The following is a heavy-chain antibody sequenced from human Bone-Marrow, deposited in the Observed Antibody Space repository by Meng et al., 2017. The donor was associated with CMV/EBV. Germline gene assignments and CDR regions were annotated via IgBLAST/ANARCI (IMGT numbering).Heavy chain of an antibody. CDR3: ARAPPAWLVAKGA. CDR1: GFTFSSYG. Sequence: GESLKISCAASGFTFSSYGMHWVRQAPGKGLEWVAFIRYDGSNKYYADSVKGRFTISRDNSKNTLYLQMNSLRAEDTAVYYCARAPPAWLVAKGARGQGTLVTVSS. D-gene: IGHD5-12*01. V-gene: IGHV3-30*02. J-gene: IGHJ4*02. CDR2: IRYDGSNK.